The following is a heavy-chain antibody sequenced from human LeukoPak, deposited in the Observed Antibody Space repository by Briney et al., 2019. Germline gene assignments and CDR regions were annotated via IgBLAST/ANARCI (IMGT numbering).Heavy chain of an antibody. Sequence: SETLSLTCTVSGGSISSGGYYWSWIRQPPGKGLEWIGSIYYSGSTYYNPSLKSRVTISVDTSKNQFSLKLSSVTAADTAVYYCAGVSGITGTRWGQGTLVTVSS. J-gene: IGHJ4*02. D-gene: IGHD1-20*01. V-gene: IGHV4-39*07. CDR1: GGSISSGGYY. CDR3: AGVSGITGTR. CDR2: IYYSGST.